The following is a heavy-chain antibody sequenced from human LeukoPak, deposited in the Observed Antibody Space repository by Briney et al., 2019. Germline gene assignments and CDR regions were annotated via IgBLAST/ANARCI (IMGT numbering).Heavy chain of an antibody. CDR3: ARRDGSGYYALDY. CDR1: AFTFSNYA. Sequence: AGGSLRFSGAASAFTFSNYAMSWVRQAPGKGLEGCSSLGGRGVLTYYADSVRGRFTVSRDNSKNTLYLQMNSLRAEDTAVYYCARRDGSGYYALDYWGQGFLVTVSS. D-gene: IGHD3-22*01. V-gene: IGHV3-23*01. CDR2: LGGRGVLT. J-gene: IGHJ4*02.